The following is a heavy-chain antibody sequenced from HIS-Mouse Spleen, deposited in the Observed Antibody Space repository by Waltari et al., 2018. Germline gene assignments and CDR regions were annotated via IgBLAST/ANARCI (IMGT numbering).Heavy chain of an antibody. J-gene: IGHJ4*02. V-gene: IGHV3-30*18. CDR1: GFTSSTCG. D-gene: IGHD6-19*01. CDR2: ISYDGSNK. Sequence: QVQLVESGGGVVQPGRSLGPPCAASGFTSSTCGSPWVRQDPGTGLEWVAVISYDGSNKYYADSVKGRFTISRDNSKNTLYLQMNSLRAEDTAVYYCAKASSGWLDYWGQGTLVTVSS. CDR3: AKASSGWLDY.